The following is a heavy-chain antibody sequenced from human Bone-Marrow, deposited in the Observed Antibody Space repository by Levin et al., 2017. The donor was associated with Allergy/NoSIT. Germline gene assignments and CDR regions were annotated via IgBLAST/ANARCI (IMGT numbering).Heavy chain of an antibody. Sequence: PGGSLRLSCVASRFTVSSNYMNWVRQAPGKGLEWVSVTYTIGTTYYADSVKGRFSVSRDNSKNTLFLEMNSLRVEDTAVYYCARDPDGVYGDPTLPYFDYWGQGTLVTVSS. CDR1: RFTVSSNY. J-gene: IGHJ4*02. CDR2: TYTIGTT. V-gene: IGHV3-66*01. CDR3: ARDPDGVYGDPTLPYFDY. D-gene: IGHD4-17*01.